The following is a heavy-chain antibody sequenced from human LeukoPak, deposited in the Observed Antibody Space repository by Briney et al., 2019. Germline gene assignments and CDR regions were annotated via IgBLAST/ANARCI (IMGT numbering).Heavy chain of an antibody. D-gene: IGHD3-10*01. CDR1: GGSISSYY. Sequence: SETLSLTCTVSGGSISSYYWSWIRQPPGKGLGWIGYIYYSGSTNYNPSLKSRVTISVDTSKNQFSLKLSSVTAADTAVYYCARRDGSGSYNWFDPWGQGTLVTVSS. CDR2: IYYSGST. J-gene: IGHJ5*02. CDR3: ARRDGSGSYNWFDP. V-gene: IGHV4-59*01.